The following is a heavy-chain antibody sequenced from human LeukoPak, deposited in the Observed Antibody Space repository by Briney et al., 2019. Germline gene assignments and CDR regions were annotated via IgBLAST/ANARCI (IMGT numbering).Heavy chain of an antibody. CDR3: VRGRYCNSISCDYFDY. D-gene: IGHD2-2*01. V-gene: IGHV3-7*01. CDR1: GFTFSSYW. J-gene: IGHJ4*02. Sequence: GGSLRLSCAASGFTFSSYWMSWVRQAPGKGLEWVANIKADGSEKYYVDSVKGRFTISRDKPTNSMYLQMNSMRAEDTAVYYCVRGRYCNSISCDYFDYWGQGTLVTVSS. CDR2: IKADGSEK.